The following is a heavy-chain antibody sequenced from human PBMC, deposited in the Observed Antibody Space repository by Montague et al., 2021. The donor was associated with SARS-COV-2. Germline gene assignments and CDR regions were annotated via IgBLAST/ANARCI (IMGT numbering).Heavy chain of an antibody. D-gene: IGHD3-22*01. J-gene: IGHJ4*02. CDR3: VREKYYFDDSGSR. V-gene: IGHV4-61*01. CDR2: VYHTRRT. Sequence: SETLSLTCSLSGVSISSGSYYWSWVRQPPGKGLEWIGYVYHTRRTNYXPSLKSRVTLSIDTSKNQFSLNLTSVTAADTAVYYCVREKYYFDDSGSRWGQGTLVTV. CDR1: GVSISSGSYY.